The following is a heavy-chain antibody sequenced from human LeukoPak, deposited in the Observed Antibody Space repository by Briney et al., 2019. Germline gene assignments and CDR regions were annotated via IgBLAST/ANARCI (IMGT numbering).Heavy chain of an antibody. CDR2: ISAYNGNT. CDR3: ARRSNYDFWSGYYTNHYYYMDV. J-gene: IGHJ6*03. Sequence: ASVKVSCKASGYTFTSYGISWVRQAPGQGLEWMGWISAYNGNTNYALKLQGRVTMTTNTSTSTAYMELRSLRSDDPAVYYCARRSNYDFWSGYYTNHYYYMDVWGKGTTVTVSS. V-gene: IGHV1-18*01. D-gene: IGHD3-3*01. CDR1: GYTFTSYG.